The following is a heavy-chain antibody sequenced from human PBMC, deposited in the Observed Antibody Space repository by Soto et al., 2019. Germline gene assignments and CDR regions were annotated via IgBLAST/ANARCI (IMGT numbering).Heavy chain of an antibody. CDR1: GFRFSSFA. CDR3: ARDEWVSWSGELLRNWFDP. V-gene: IGHV3-23*01. J-gene: IGHJ5*02. CDR2: ISGSGDTT. D-gene: IGHD3-10*01. Sequence: EVQLLESGGGLVQPGGSLRLSCAGSGFRFSSFAMAWVRQAPGKGLEWVSAISGSGDTTYYADSVEGRFTISRDNVKNTLYLEMNSLRAEDTAVYYCARDEWVSWSGELLRNWFDPWGQGTLVIVSS.